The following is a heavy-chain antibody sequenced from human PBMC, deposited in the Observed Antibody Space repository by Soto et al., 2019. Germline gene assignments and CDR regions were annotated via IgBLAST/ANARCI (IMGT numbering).Heavy chain of an antibody. CDR2: IRDTGAST. J-gene: IGHJ4*02. V-gene: IGHV3-23*01. CDR3: AKVPNFVGHYYFDY. Sequence: EVQLLESGGGLVQPGGSLRLSCAASGFTFSSYAMSWVRQAPGKGLEWVSSIRDTGASTYYADSVKGRFTISRDNFQNTLYMQMNSLRAEDTAVYFCAKVPNFVGHYYFDYWGQGILVTVSS. D-gene: IGHD7-27*01. CDR1: GFTFSSYA.